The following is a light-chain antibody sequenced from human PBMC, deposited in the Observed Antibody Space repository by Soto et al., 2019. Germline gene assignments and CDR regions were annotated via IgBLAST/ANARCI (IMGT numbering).Light chain of an antibody. CDR1: SSNIGSNT. CDR3: AAWDGGLNGYV. Sequence: QAVVTQPPSASGTPGQRVTISCSGSSSNIGSNTVNWYQQLPGTAPKLLISLNNQRPSGVPDRFSGSKSGTSASLAISGLQSEDEADYYCAAWDGGLNGYVFGPGTKVTVL. CDR2: LNN. J-gene: IGLJ1*01. V-gene: IGLV1-44*01.